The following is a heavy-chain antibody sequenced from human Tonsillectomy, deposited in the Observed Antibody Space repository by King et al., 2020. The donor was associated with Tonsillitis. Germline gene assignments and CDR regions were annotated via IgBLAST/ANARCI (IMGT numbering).Heavy chain of an antibody. CDR3: AKITGAIDGPFDS. J-gene: IGHJ4*02. CDR1: GFTFSGYA. D-gene: IGHD1-26*01. V-gene: IGHV3-23*03. Sequence: VQLVESGGGLVQPGGSLRLSCAASGFTFSGYAMSWVRQAPGKGLEYVSVVSSIGITTYYADSVKGRFTISRDNSKNTLYVQMSSLRAEDTAIYYCAKITGAIDGPFDSCGQGTLVTVSS. CDR2: VSSIGITT.